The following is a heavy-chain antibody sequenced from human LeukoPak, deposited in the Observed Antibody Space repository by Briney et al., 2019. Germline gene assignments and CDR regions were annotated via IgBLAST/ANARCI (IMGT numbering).Heavy chain of an antibody. CDR3: AKEFRGGWSFDY. J-gene: IGHJ4*02. Sequence: GGSLRLSCAASGFTFSSYTMSWVRQAPGKGLEWVSGIGGTGVRTYYADSVKGRFTISRDNSKNTLYLQMNSLRAEDTAVYYYAKEFRGGWSFDYWGQGTLVTVSS. D-gene: IGHD6-19*01. CDR1: GFTFSSYT. V-gene: IGHV3-23*01. CDR2: IGGTGVRT.